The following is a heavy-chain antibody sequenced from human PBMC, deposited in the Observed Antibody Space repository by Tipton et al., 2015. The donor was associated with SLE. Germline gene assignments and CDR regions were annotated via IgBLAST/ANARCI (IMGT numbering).Heavy chain of an antibody. CDR1: GYSISSGYY. CDR2: IYYSGST. Sequence: TLSLTCAVSGYSISSGYYWGWIRQPPGKGLEWIGYIYYSGSTNYNPSLKSRVTISVDTSKNQFSLKLRSVTAADTAVYYCAGAWQGYCSGGTCYVLDYWGQGTLVTVSS. V-gene: IGHV4-38-2*01. D-gene: IGHD2-15*01. CDR3: AGAWQGYCSGGTCYVLDY. J-gene: IGHJ4*02.